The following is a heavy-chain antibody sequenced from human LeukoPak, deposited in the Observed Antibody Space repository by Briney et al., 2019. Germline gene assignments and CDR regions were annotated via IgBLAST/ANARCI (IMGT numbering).Heavy chain of an antibody. Sequence: SVKVSCKASGGTFSSYAISWVRQAPGQGLEWMGRIIPIFGTANYAQKFQGRVTITTDESTSTAYMELSSLRSEDTAVYYCAVEMARISYYFDYWGQGTPVTVSS. D-gene: IGHD5-24*01. CDR3: AVEMARISYYFDY. CDR2: IIPIFGTA. CDR1: GGTFSSYA. V-gene: IGHV1-69*05. J-gene: IGHJ4*02.